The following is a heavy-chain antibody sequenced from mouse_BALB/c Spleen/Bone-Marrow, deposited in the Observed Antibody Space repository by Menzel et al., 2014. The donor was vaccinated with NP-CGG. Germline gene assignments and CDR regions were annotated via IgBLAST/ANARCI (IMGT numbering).Heavy chain of an antibody. CDR2: IYPGDGDT. Sequence: VKLVESGAELVRPGSSLKISCKASGYAFSSYWMNWVKQRPGQGLEWIGQIYPGDGDTNYNGKFKGKATLAADKSSSAAHMQLRSVSSENTAVYFCVLATSPMDYWGQGTPLTVSS. V-gene: IGHV1-80*01. CDR1: GYAFSSYW. CDR3: VLATSPMDY. J-gene: IGHJ2*01. D-gene: IGHD6-5*01.